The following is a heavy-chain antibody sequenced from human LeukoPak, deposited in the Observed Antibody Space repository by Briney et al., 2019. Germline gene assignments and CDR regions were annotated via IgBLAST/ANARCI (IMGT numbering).Heavy chain of an antibody. V-gene: IGHV3-23*01. CDR1: EFTFSSYA. Sequence: GGSLRLSCAASEFTFSSYAMSWVRQAPGKGLEWVSAISGSGGSTYYADSVKGRFTISRDNSKNTLYLQMNSLRAEDTAVHYCAKTGFNYDPYYFDYWGQGTLVTVSS. J-gene: IGHJ4*02. CDR3: AKTGFNYDPYYFDY. D-gene: IGHD3-3*01. CDR2: ISGSGGST.